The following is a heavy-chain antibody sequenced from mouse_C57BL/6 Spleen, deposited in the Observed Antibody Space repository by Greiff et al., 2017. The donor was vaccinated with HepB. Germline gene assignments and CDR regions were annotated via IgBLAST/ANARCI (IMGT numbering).Heavy chain of an antibody. J-gene: IGHJ2*01. CDR3: ARAYGNLYFDY. D-gene: IGHD2-1*01. Sequence: EVKLMESGPELVKPGASVKISCKASGYSFTDYNMNWVKQSNGKSLEWIGVINPNYGTTSYNQKFKGKATLTVDQSSSTAYMQLSSLTSEDSAVYYCARAYGNLYFDYWGQGTTLTVSS. CDR1: GYSFTDYN. CDR2: INPNYGTT. V-gene: IGHV1-39*01.